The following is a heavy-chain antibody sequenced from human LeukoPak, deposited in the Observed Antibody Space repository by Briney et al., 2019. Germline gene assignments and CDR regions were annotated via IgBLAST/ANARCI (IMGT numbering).Heavy chain of an antibody. CDR1: GFTFSSYA. J-gene: IGHJ4*02. CDR3: ARKISGDGPDY. V-gene: IGHV3-11*01. D-gene: IGHD7-27*01. CDR2: ISSSGNTI. Sequence: GGSLRLSCAASGFTFSSYAMSWIRQAPGKGLEWVSYISSSGNTIYYADSVKGRFTISRDNAKNSLYLQMNSLRAKDTAVYYCARKISGDGPDYWGQGTLVTVSS.